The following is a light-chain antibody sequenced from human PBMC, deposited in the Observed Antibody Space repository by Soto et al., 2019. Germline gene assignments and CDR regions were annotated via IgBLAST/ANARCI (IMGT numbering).Light chain of an antibody. J-gene: IGKJ5*01. CDR1: QSLFSSSNKKDY. Sequence: DIVMTQSPESLAVSLGERATIKCTSSQSLFSSSNKKDYLAWYQQKSGQSPKLLIYWASSRESGVPDRFSGSGSGTDFTLTISSLQAEDVAVYYCQQYFLSPITFGQGTRLEIK. V-gene: IGKV4-1*01. CDR2: WAS. CDR3: QQYFLSPIT.